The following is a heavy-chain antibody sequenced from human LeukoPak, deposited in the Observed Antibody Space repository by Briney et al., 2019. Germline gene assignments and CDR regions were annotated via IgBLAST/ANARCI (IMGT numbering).Heavy chain of an antibody. Sequence: GGSLRLSCAASGFTFSSYWMSWVRQAPGKGLEWVGNVKQDGSEKYYVDSVKGRFTSSRDNAKNSLYLQMNSLRAEDTAVYYCARDGYCTNGVCYTGYFDYWGQGTLVTVSS. CDR3: ARDGYCTNGVCYTGYFDY. V-gene: IGHV3-7*01. CDR1: GFTFSSYW. CDR2: VKQDGSEK. D-gene: IGHD2-8*01. J-gene: IGHJ4*02.